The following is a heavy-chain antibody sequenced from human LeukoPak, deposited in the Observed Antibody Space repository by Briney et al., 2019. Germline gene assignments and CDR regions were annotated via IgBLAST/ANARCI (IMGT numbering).Heavy chain of an antibody. CDR2: ISYDGSNK. J-gene: IGHJ5*02. V-gene: IGHV3-30-3*01. CDR3: AREYDYVWGSYRWFDP. CDR1: GFTFSTYA. D-gene: IGHD3-16*02. Sequence: GGSLRLSCAASGFTFSTYAMSWVRQAPGKGLEGVAVISYDGSNKYYAESVKGRFTISRDNSKNTLYLQMNSLRAEDTAVYYCAREYDYVWGSYRWFDPWGQGTLVTVSS.